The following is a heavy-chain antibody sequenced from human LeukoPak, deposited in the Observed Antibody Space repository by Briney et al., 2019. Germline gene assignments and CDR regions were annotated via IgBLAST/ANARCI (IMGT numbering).Heavy chain of an antibody. Sequence: GGSLRLSCAASGFTFSSYSMNWVRQAPGKGLEWVSSISSSSSYIYYADSVKGRFTISRDNAKNSLYLQMNSLRAEDTAVYYCARDGAPLYDSSGYLDYWGQGTLVTVSS. J-gene: IGHJ4*02. CDR1: GFTFSSYS. D-gene: IGHD3-22*01. CDR3: ARDGAPLYDSSGYLDY. CDR2: ISSSSSYI. V-gene: IGHV3-21*01.